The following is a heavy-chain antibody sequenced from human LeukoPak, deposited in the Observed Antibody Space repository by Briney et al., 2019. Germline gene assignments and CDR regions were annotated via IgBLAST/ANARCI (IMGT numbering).Heavy chain of an antibody. D-gene: IGHD5-12*01. CDR3: ARDRRAGKSGGIDY. CDR1: GSTFSSYS. V-gene: IGHV3-21*01. Sequence: GSLRLSCAASGSTFSSYSMNWVRQAPGKGLEWVSSISSSSSYIYYADSVKGRFTISRDNAKNSLYLQMNSLRAEDTAVYYCARDRRAGKSGGIDYWGQGTLVTVSS. J-gene: IGHJ4*02. CDR2: ISSSSSYI.